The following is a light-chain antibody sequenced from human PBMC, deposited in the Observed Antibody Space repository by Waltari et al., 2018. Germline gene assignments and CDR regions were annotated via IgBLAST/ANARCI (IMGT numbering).Light chain of an antibody. J-gene: IGKJ1*01. CDR3: QMYVRLPVT. CDR2: DAS. CDR1: QSVGRA. V-gene: IGKV3-20*01. Sequence: EIVLTQSPGTLALSPGERATLSCRASQSVGRALAWYQQKPGQAPRLLIYDASSRATGISDKFSGSGSGTDFSLTISRVEPEDCAVYFCQMYVRLPVTFGQGTKVEVK.